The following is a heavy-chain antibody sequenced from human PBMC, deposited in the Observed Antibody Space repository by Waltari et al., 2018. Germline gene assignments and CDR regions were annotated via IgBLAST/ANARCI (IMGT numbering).Heavy chain of an antibody. V-gene: IGHV3-23*01. Sequence: EVQLLESGGGLVQPGGSLRLSCAASGLTFRSYPMSWVRQAPGKGLEWVSAISGGGGSTYYADSVRGRFTISRDNSKNTLYLQMNSLRAEDTAVYYCAKDGWELQYWYFDLWGRGTLVTVSS. CDR1: GLTFRSYP. CDR2: ISGGGGST. J-gene: IGHJ2*01. CDR3: AKDGWELQYWYFDL. D-gene: IGHD1-26*01.